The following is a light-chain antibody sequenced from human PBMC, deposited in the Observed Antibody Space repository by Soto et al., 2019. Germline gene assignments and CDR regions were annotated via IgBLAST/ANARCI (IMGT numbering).Light chain of an antibody. CDR2: GAS. CDR3: QQDATSPHT. J-gene: IGKJ2*01. CDR1: QSVSSSQ. Sequence: EIVLTQSPGTLSLSPGESATLSCRASQSVSSSQVAWYQLKPGQAPALLIYGASSRSTGIPDRFSGVGSETDITLTISRLECEDFAVYYCQQDATSPHTFGQGTKLEIK. V-gene: IGKV3-20*01.